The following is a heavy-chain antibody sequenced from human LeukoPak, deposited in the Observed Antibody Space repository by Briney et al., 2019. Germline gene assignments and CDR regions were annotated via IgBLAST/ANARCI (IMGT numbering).Heavy chain of an antibody. Sequence: SETLSLTCTVSGGSITTGSYFWGWIRQPPGKGLEWIASMYYSGSTYYNPSLKSRVTISVDTSKNQFSLKLSSVTAADTAVYYCARDRDVDDFDSWGHGTLVTVSS. J-gene: IGHJ4*01. CDR1: GGSITTGSYF. CDR2: MYYSGST. CDR3: ARDRDVDDFDS. V-gene: IGHV4-39*07. D-gene: IGHD2-15*01.